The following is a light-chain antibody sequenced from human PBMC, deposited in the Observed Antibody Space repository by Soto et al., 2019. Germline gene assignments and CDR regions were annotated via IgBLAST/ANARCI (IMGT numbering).Light chain of an antibody. CDR2: DAS. CDR1: QSVSYW. V-gene: IGKV1-5*01. J-gene: IGKJ1*01. CDR3: QHYNSYSEA. Sequence: ARVSVSFGASQSVSYWLAWHQQKPGKAPKLLIYDASSLESGVPSRFSGSGSGTELTLTISSLQPDDFATYYCQHYNSYSEAFGQGTKVDIK.